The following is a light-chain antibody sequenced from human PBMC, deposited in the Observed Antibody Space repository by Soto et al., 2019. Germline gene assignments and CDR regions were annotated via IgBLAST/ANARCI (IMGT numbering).Light chain of an antibody. CDR1: RSDVGGYNY. CDR3: CSYAGSYTLYV. J-gene: IGLJ1*01. V-gene: IGLV2-11*01. CDR2: DVS. Sequence: QSALTQPRSVSGSPGQSVTISCTGTRSDVGGYNYVSWYQPHPGKAPKLMIYDVSKRPSGVPDRFSGSKSGNTASLTISGLQAEDEADYYCCSYAGSYTLYVFGTGTKVTVL.